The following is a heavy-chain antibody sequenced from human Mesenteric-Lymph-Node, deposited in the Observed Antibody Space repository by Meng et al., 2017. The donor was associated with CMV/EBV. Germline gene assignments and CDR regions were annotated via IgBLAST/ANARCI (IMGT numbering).Heavy chain of an antibody. CDR2: IYYSGST. V-gene: IGHV4-31*02. CDR1: GGSITSGAYY. J-gene: IGHJ2*01. D-gene: IGHD4-23*01. Sequence: VSGGSITSGAYYWNWIRQHPGKGLEWIGYIYYSGSTNYNPSLKSRVTISVDTSKNQFSLKLSSVTAADTAVYYCASCYGGNAWYFDLWGRGTLVTVSS. CDR3: ASCYGGNAWYFDL.